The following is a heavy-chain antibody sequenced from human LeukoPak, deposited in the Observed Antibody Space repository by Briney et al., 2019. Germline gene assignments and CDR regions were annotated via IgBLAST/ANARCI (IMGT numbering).Heavy chain of an antibody. V-gene: IGHV2-5*02. CDR2: SYWDEDK. J-gene: IGHJ4*02. CDR1: GFSLSTRGVG. D-gene: IGHD2-15*01. CDR3: AHSQSTKYCSGGSCFKDGFDY. Sequence: VSGPTLVKPTQTLTLTCTFSGFSLSTRGVGVGWIRQSPGKALEWLSLSYWDEDKRYSPSLKSRLTITKDTSKTQVVLTMTNMDPVDTATYYCAHSQSTKYCSGGSCFKDGFDYWGQGTLVTVSS.